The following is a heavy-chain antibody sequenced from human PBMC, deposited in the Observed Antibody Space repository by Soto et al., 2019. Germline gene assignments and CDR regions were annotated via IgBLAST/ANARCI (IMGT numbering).Heavy chain of an antibody. CDR1: GFSFRTHT. D-gene: IGHD2-2*01. V-gene: IGHV3-21*06. CDR2: ISTGGTYL. CDR3: VKGGEDITSPYGMDV. Sequence: GGSLRLSCVASGFSFRTHTLVWVRQAPGKGPEWVSYISTGGTYLEYAHSVKGRFTISRDDAADSVFLQMNSLKGDDTAVYYCVKGGEDITSPYGMDVWGQGTTVTVSS. J-gene: IGHJ6*02.